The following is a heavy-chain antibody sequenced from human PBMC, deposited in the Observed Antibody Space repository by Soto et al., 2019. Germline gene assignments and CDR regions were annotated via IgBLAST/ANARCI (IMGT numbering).Heavy chain of an antibody. J-gene: IGHJ3*02. CDR2: INHSGST. CDR1: GGSFSGYY. V-gene: IGHV4-34*01. D-gene: IGHD2-21*02. CDR3: AIVVVTAFDAFDI. Sequence: PSETLSLTCAVYGGSFSGYYWSWIGQPPGKGLEWIGEINHSGSTNYNPSLKSRVTISVDTSKNQFSLKLSSVTAADTAVYYCAIVVVTAFDAFDIWGQGTMVT.